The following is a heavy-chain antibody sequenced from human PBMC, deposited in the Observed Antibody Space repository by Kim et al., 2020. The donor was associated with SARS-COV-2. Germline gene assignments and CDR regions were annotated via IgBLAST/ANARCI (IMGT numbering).Heavy chain of an antibody. CDR3: ARAANMVRGVILPYYYYYGMDV. J-gene: IGHJ6*02. Sequence: ASVKVSCKASGYTFTSYAMNWVRQAPGQGLEWMGWINTNTGNPTYAQGFTGRFVFSLDTSVSTAYLQISSLKAEDTAVYYCARAANMVRGVILPYYYYYGMDVWGQGTTVTVSS. CDR2: INTNTGNP. V-gene: IGHV7-4-1*02. D-gene: IGHD3-10*01. CDR1: GYTFTSYA.